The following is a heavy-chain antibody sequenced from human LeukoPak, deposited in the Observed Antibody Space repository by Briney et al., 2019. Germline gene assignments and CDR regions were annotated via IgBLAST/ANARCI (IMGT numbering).Heavy chain of an antibody. CDR2: IKQDGSEK. J-gene: IGHJ4*02. CDR3: AREGIAAAGTFDY. D-gene: IGHD6-13*01. CDR1: GFTFSSYW. Sequence: GGSLRLSCAASGFTFSSYWMSWVRQAPGKGLEWVANIKQDGSEKYYVDSVKGRFTISRDNAKNSLYLQMNSLRAEDTAVCYCAREGIAAAGTFDYWGQGTLVTVSS. V-gene: IGHV3-7*01.